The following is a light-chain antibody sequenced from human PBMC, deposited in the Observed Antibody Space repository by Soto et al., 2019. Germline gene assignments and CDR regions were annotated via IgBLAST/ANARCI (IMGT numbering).Light chain of an antibody. J-gene: IGKJ2*01. CDR3: QQYNSYSYT. Sequence: GDRVTVTCQASQSISSWLAWYQQKPGKAPKLLIYKASSLRSGVPSRFSGSGSGTKFTLTISSLQPDDFATYYCQQYNSYSYTFGQGTKLEIK. V-gene: IGKV1-5*03. CDR1: QSISSW. CDR2: KAS.